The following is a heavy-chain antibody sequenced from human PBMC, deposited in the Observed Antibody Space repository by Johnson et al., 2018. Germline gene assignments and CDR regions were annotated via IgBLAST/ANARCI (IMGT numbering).Heavy chain of an antibody. J-gene: IGHJ5*02. CDR3: ARDTSRYDRSWWFDP. CDR2: INPSGGST. V-gene: IGHV1-46*01. D-gene: IGHD3-22*01. CDR1: GYTFTSYY. Sequence: QVQLVQSGAEVKKPGASXKVSCKTSGYTFTSYYIHWVRQAPGQGLEWMGIINPSGGSTHYAQKFQGRVTLTSDTSTSTVYMELSSLRSEDTAVYYCARDTSRYDRSWWFDPWGQGTQVTVSS.